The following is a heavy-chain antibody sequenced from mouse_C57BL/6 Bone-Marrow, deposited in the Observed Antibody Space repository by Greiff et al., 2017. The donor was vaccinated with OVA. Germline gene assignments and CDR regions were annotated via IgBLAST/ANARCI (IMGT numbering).Heavy chain of an antibody. CDR3: ARDDGYSHWYFDV. V-gene: IGHV1-69*01. CDR2: IDPSDSYT. J-gene: IGHJ1*03. CDR1: GYTFTSYW. Sequence: QVQLQQPGAELVMPGASVKLSCKASGYTFTSYWMHWVKQRPGQGLEWIGEIDPSDSYTNYNQKFKGKSTLTVDKSSSTAYMQLSSLTSEASAVYYCARDDGYSHWYFDVWGTGTTVTVSS. D-gene: IGHD2-3*01.